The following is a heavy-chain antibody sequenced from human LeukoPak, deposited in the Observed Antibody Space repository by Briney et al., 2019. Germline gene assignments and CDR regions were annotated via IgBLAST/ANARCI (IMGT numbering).Heavy chain of an antibody. J-gene: IGHJ4*02. V-gene: IGHV3-23*01. D-gene: IGHD1-26*01. CDR3: ATWELLQFDY. CDR2: ISGSGGST. Sequence: GGSLRLSCAASGFTVSSNYMSWVRQAPGKGLEWVSAISGSGGSTYYADSVKGRFTISRDNSKNTLYLQMNSLRAEDTAVYYCATWELLQFDYWGQGTLVTVSS. CDR1: GFTVSSNY.